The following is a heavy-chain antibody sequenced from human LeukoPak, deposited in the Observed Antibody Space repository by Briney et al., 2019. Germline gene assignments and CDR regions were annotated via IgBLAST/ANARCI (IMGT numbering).Heavy chain of an antibody. V-gene: IGHV3-33*01. CDR1: GFTFSSYG. Sequence: GRSLRLSCAASGFTFSSYGMHWVRQAPGKGLEWVALIWYDGSNKYYADSVKGRLTISRDNSKNTLYLQMNSLRAEDTAVYYCAREGPRGNSQFDYWGQGTLVTVSS. J-gene: IGHJ4*02. CDR3: AREGPRGNSQFDY. D-gene: IGHD2/OR15-2a*01. CDR2: IWYDGSNK.